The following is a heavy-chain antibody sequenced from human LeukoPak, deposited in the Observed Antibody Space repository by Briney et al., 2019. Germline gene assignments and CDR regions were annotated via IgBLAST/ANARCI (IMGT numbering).Heavy chain of an antibody. D-gene: IGHD3-10*01. V-gene: IGHV4-59*01. CDR2: IDYSGIT. J-gene: IGHJ5*02. CDR1: GGSISGYY. CDR3: ARHSGSGSYFLPTKWFDP. Sequence: SETLSLTCTVSGGSISGYYWSWIRQSPGKGLEWIGNIDYSGITNYNPSLKSRVTMSVDKSKNQFSLKLRAVSAADTAGDTCARHSGSGSYFLPTKWFDPWGQGILVTVSS.